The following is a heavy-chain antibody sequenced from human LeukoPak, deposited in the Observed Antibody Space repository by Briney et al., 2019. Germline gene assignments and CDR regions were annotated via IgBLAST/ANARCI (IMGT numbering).Heavy chain of an antibody. Sequence: ASVKVSCKVSGYTLTELSMHWVRQAPGKGLEWMGGFDPEDGETIYAQKFQGRVTMTEDTSTDTAYMELSSLRSEDTAVYYCATYYYDSSGYIPTFDYWGQGTLVTVSS. CDR1: GYTLTELS. J-gene: IGHJ4*02. V-gene: IGHV1-24*01. CDR2: FDPEDGET. CDR3: ATYYYDSSGYIPTFDY. D-gene: IGHD3-22*01.